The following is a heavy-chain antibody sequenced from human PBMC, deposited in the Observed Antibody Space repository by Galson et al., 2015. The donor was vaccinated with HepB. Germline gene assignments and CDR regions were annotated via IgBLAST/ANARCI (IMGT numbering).Heavy chain of an antibody. D-gene: IGHD5-12*01. V-gene: IGHV3-7*03. J-gene: IGHJ6*02. CDR1: GFTFSSYW. CDR2: IKQDGSEQ. CDR3: ARDRRYSGYDNYYYYGMDV. Sequence: SLRLSCAASGFTFSSYWMSWVRQAPGKGLEWVANIKQDGSEQNHVDSVKDRFTISRDNAKKSLYLQMNSVRAEDTAVYYCARDRRYSGYDNYYYYGMDVWGQGTTVTVTS.